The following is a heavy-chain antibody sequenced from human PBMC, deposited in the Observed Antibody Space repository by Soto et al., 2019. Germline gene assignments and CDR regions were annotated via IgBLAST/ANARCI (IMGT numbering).Heavy chain of an antibody. J-gene: IGHJ4*02. CDR3: ARLDKVLVQTFDY. Sequence: SETLSLTCTASGGSISKNDYYWAWIRQPPGKGLEWIGTIYYSGNTYYNPSLKSRVTISVDTSKDQFSPKLSSVTAADTAVYHCARLDKVLVQTFDYWGQGTLVTVSS. V-gene: IGHV4-39*01. CDR1: GGSISKNDYY. CDR2: IYYSGNT. D-gene: IGHD5-18*01.